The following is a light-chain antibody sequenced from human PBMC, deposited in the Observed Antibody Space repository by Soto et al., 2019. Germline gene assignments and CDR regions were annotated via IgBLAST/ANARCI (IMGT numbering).Light chain of an antibody. CDR3: SSYASSNTLL. Sequence: QSALTQPASVSGSPGQSITISCTGTSSDVGGYNYVSWYQQHPGKAPKLMIYDVSHRPSGVSNRFSGSKSDNTASLTISGLQAEDESDYSCSSYASSNTLLFGGGTKLTVL. V-gene: IGLV2-14*01. CDR2: DVS. J-gene: IGLJ2*01. CDR1: SSDVGGYNY.